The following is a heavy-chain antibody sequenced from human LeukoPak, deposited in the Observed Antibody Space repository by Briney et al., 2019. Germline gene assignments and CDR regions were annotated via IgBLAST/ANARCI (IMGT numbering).Heavy chain of an antibody. CDR3: ASFYSSGWYGFVWFDP. CDR1: GGSISSSSYY. D-gene: IGHD6-19*01. J-gene: IGHJ5*02. Sequence: PSETLSLTCTVSGGSISSSSYYWGWIRQPPGKGLEWIGSIYYSGSTYYNPSLKSRVTISVDTSKNQFSLKLSSVTAADTAVYYCASFYSSGWYGFVWFDPWGQGTLVTVSS. CDR2: IYYSGST. V-gene: IGHV4-39*01.